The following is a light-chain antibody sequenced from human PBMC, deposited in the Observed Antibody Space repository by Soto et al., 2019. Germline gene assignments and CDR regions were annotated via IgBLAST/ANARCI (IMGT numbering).Light chain of an antibody. J-gene: IGLJ1*01. V-gene: IGLV2-11*01. CDR3: CSYAGNYTPYV. CDR2: EVS. Sequence: QSALTQPRSVSGSPGQSVTISCTGTSSDVGGYNYVSWYQQHPGKAPKLMIYEVSKRPSGVPDRFSGSKSGNTASLTISGLQAEDEADYYCCSYAGNYTPYVFGAGTKLTVL. CDR1: SSDVGGYNY.